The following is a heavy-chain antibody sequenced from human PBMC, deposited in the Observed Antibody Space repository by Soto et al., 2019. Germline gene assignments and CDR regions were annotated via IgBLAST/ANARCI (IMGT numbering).Heavy chain of an antibody. CDR3: ARLTDYYDSSGYYPHFDY. Sequence: ASVKVSCKASGGTFSSYAISWVRQAPGQGLEWMGGIIPIFGTANYAQKFQGRVTITADESTSTAYMELSSLRSEDTAVYYCARLTDYYDSSGYYPHFDYWGQGTLVTVSS. D-gene: IGHD3-22*01. CDR2: IIPIFGTA. V-gene: IGHV1-69*13. J-gene: IGHJ4*02. CDR1: GGTFSSYA.